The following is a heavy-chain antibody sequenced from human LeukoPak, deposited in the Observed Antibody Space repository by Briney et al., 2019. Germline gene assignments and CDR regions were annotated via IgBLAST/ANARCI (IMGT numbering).Heavy chain of an antibody. CDR2: IYHTGRT. D-gene: IGHD4-23*01. V-gene: IGHV4-30-2*01. CDR1: GGSLIFAAYS. CDR3: ARGYGDNSGAFDI. Sequence: SETLSLTCAVSGGSLIFAAYSWSWIRQPPGKGLEWIGYIYHTGRTYSNPSLKSRVTISVDRSKNQFSLNLSSVTAADTAVYYCARGYGDNSGAFDIWGQGTMVTVSS. J-gene: IGHJ3*02.